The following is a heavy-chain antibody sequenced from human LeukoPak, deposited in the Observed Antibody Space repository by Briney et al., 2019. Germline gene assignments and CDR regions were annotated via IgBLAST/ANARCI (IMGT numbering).Heavy chain of an antibody. D-gene: IGHD5-18*01. CDR1: GFTFSSYG. CDR3: ARDLSFGYSYGKD. J-gene: IGHJ4*02. V-gene: IGHV3-33*01. Sequence: GRSLRLSCAASGFTFSSYGMHWVRQAPGKGLEWVAVIWYDGSNKYYADSVKGRFTISRDNSKNTLYLQMNSLGAEDTAVYYCARDLSFGYSYGKDWGQGTLVTVSS. CDR2: IWYDGSNK.